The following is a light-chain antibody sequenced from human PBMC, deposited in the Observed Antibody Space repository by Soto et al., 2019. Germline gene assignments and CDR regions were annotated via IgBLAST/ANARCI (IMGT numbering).Light chain of an antibody. CDR3: QQYESYPYT. V-gene: IGKV3-15*01. Sequence: EILLTQSPATLSVSPGETATLSCRASQNVLSDLAWYQQKPGQAPRLLVYGATTRATDAPAKFRGSGSGTEFSLTISSLQSEDFATYFCQQYESYPYTFGQGTKLEIK. J-gene: IGKJ2*01. CDR1: QNVLSD. CDR2: GAT.